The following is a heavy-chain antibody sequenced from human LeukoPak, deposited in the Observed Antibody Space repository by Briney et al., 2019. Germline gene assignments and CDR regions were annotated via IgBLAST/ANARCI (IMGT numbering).Heavy chain of an antibody. CDR1: GYTFTSYY. V-gene: IGHV1-46*01. CDR2: INPSGGST. Sequence: APVKVSCTASGYTFTSYYMHWVRQAPGQGLEWMGIINPSGGSTSYAQKFQGRVTMTRDTSTSTVYMELSSLRSEDTAVYYCARALRDYYRGRSSYYFDYWGQGTLVTVSS. CDR3: ARALRDYYRGRSSYYFDY. J-gene: IGHJ4*02. D-gene: IGHD3-10*01.